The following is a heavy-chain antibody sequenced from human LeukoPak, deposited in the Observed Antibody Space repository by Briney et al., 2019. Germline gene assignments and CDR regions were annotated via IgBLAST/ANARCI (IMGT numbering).Heavy chain of an antibody. CDR1: GFTFGSYA. Sequence: PGGSLRLSCAASGFTFGSYAVSWVRQAPGKGLEWVSAISGSGGSTYYADSAKGRFTISRDNSKNTLYLQINSLRAEDTALYYCAKDCTSTNCYVDYWGQGTLVTVSS. CDR3: AKDCTSTNCYVDY. J-gene: IGHJ4*02. CDR2: ISGSGGST. D-gene: IGHD2-2*01. V-gene: IGHV3-23*01.